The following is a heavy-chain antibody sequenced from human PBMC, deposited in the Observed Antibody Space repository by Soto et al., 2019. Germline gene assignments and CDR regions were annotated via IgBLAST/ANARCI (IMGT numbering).Heavy chain of an antibody. Sequence: QVQLVQSGAEVKKPGASVKVSCKASGYTFTSYGISWVRQAPGQGLEWMGWISAYNGNTNYAQKLQGRVTMTTHTSTSTAYMELRSLRSDDTAVYYCTRDWGSGEVGATSLFGYWGQGTLVTVSS. CDR1: GYTFTSYG. V-gene: IGHV1-18*01. J-gene: IGHJ4*02. CDR3: TRDWGSGEVGATSLFGY. CDR2: ISAYNGNT. D-gene: IGHD1-26*01.